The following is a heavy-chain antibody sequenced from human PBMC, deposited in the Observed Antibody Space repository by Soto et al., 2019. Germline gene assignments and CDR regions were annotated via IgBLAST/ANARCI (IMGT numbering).Heavy chain of an antibody. CDR3: ARDHYVYDILTGYGYYYGMDV. D-gene: IGHD3-9*01. Sequence: SETLSLTCTLSGVSISSGVYCWSWIRQATGKGLERIGYIYYSGSTYYNPSRKSRVTISVDTSKNQFSLKLSSVTAADTAVYYCARDHYVYDILTGYGYYYGMDVWGQGTTVTVSS. J-gene: IGHJ6*02. V-gene: IGHV4-30-4*01. CDR1: GVSISSGVYC. CDR2: IYYSGST.